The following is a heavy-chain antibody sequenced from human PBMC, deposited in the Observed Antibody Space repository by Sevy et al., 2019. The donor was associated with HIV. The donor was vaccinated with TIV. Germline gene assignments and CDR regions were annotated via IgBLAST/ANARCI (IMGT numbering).Heavy chain of an antibody. D-gene: IGHD3-22*01. V-gene: IGHV3-11*04. Sequence: GGSLRLSCVTSGFSFSDYHMSWIRLAPGKGLEWISHITSSHGAKVYADSVRGRFDISRDNARKSVYLQMNRPRVEDTAMYYCAKEGYYYDSRGHDWFDPWGQGTLVTVSS. CDR1: GFSFSDYH. CDR2: ITSSHGAK. CDR3: AKEGYYYDSRGHDWFDP. J-gene: IGHJ5*02.